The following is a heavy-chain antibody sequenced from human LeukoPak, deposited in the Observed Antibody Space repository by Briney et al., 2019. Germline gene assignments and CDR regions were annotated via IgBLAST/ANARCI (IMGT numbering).Heavy chain of an antibody. J-gene: IGHJ6*01. V-gene: IGHV3-30*02. Sequence: GGSLRLSCAASGFTFSTYGMHWLRQAPGKGPESMARIRHDGTETYHAAPVKGRFTISRDDSKNTFYLQMNSLRAEDTAVYYCAKANRDHLSHYYGVDVWGQGTTVVVSS. CDR1: GFTFSTYG. CDR2: IRHDGTET. CDR3: AKANRDHLSHYYGVDV. D-gene: IGHD3-10*01.